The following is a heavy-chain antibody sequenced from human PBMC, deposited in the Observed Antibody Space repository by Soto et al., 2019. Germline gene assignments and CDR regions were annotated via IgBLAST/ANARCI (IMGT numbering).Heavy chain of an antibody. D-gene: IGHD6-13*01. CDR1: GFTFDDYA. V-gene: IGHV3-9*01. J-gene: IGHJ4*02. Sequence: GGSLRLSCAASGFTFDDYAMHWVRQAPGKGLEWVSGISWNSGSIGYADSVKGRFTISRDNARNSLYLQMNSLRAEDTALYYCAKAEGNKYSGSWIGYWGQGTLVTVSS. CDR3: AKAEGNKYSGSWIGY. CDR2: ISWNSGSI.